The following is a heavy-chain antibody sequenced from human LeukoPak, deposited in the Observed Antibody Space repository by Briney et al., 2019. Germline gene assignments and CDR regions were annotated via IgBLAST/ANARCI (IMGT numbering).Heavy chain of an antibody. V-gene: IGHV3-30*04. CDR3: AGCGGDCNTSTKGFDY. Sequence: PGRSLRLSCAASGFTFSSYAMHWVRQAPGKGLEWVAVISYDGNHIFYADSVKGRFTISRDNSKNTLYLQMNSLTTEDTAVYYCAGCGGDCNTSTKGFDYWGQEPLVTVSS. J-gene: IGHJ4*02. CDR1: GFTFSSYA. D-gene: IGHD2-21*02. CDR2: ISYDGNHI.